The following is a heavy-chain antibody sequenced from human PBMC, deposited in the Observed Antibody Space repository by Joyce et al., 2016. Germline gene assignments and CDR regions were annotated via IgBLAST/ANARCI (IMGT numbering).Heavy chain of an antibody. CDR2: INYSGNT. Sequence: QVQLQESGPGLVQPSQTLSLTCGGTGGSISDGGYYWSWIRQRPGQGLEWIGYINYSGNTNYNTALKSRLTISIDMSKNQFSLRLTSVTAADTAVYYCARVPLSSAFDYWGRGILVTVSS. J-gene: IGHJ4*02. V-gene: IGHV4-31*11. CDR3: ARVPLSSAFDY. D-gene: IGHD1-26*01. CDR1: GGSISDGGYY.